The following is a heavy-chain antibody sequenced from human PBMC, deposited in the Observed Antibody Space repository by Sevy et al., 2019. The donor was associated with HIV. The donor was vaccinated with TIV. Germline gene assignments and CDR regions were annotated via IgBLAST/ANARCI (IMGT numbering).Heavy chain of an antibody. CDR2: IRYDGSNK. Sequence: GGSLRLSCAASGFTLSSYGMHWVRQAPGKGLEWVAVIRYDGSNKYYADSVKGRFTISRDNSKNTLYLQMNSLRAEDKAVDYCAGDRLGITISAEWGGGMDVWGQGTTVTVSS. CDR3: AGDRLGITISAEWGGGMDV. V-gene: IGHV3-33*01. CDR1: GFTLSSYG. D-gene: IGHD3-3*01. J-gene: IGHJ6*02.